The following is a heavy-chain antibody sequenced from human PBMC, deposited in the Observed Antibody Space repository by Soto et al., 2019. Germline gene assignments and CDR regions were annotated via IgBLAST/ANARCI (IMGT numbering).Heavy chain of an antibody. V-gene: IGHV3-64*01. Sequence: EAQLVESGGGLVQPGGSLRLSCAASGVTFSNYEMHWVRQAPGKGLVYVSGISNHGAHTDYAKSVKGRFTISRDNSENTLYLQMGSLRAADMALYYCARRGYGSRWPNVYMDVWGKGTTVIVAS. D-gene: IGHD6-13*01. J-gene: IGHJ6*03. CDR2: ISNHGAHT. CDR1: GVTFSNYE. CDR3: ARRGYGSRWPNVYMDV.